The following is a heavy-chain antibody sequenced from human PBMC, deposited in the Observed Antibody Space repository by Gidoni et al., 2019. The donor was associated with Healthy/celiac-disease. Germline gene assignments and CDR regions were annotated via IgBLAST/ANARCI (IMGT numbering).Heavy chain of an antibody. Sequence: EVQLVESGGGLVKPGGFLRLSCAASGFTFSSYSMNWVRQAPGKGLEWVSSISSSSSYIYYADSVKGRFTISRDNAKNSLYLQMNSLRAEDTAVYYCAKSFWSGYWTFDYWGQGTLVTVSS. V-gene: IGHV3-21*01. D-gene: IGHD3-3*01. J-gene: IGHJ4*02. CDR1: GFTFSSYS. CDR3: AKSFWSGYWTFDY. CDR2: ISSSSSYI.